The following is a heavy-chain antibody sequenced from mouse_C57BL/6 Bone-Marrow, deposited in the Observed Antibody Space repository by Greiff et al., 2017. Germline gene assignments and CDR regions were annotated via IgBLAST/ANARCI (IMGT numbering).Heavy chain of an antibody. CDR3: ARPRLLRSAWLAY. D-gene: IGHD1-1*01. CDR2: ISSGSSTI. V-gene: IGHV5-17*01. Sequence: EVQLVESGGGLVKPGGSLKLSCAASGFTFSDYGMHWVRQAPEKGLEWVAYISSGSSTIYYADTVKGRFTISRDNAKNTLFLQMTSLRSEDTAMYYCARPRLLRSAWLAYWGQGTLVTVSA. J-gene: IGHJ3*01. CDR1: GFTFSDYG.